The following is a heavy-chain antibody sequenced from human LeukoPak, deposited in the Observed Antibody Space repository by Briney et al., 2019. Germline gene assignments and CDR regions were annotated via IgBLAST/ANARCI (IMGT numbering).Heavy chain of an antibody. D-gene: IGHD6-19*01. CDR3: ASVTIAVADDDAFDI. CDR1: GFTFSSYE. V-gene: IGHV3-48*03. J-gene: IGHJ3*02. CDR2: ISSSGSTI. Sequence: GGSLRLSCAASGFTFSSYEMNWVRQAPGKGLEWVSYISSSGSTIYYADSVKGRFTISRDNAKNSLYLQMNSLRAEDTAVYYCASVTIAVADDDAFDIWGQGTMVTVSS.